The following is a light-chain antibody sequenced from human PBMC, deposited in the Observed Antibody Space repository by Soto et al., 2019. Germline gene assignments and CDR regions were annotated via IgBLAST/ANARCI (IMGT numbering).Light chain of an antibody. J-gene: IGLJ2*01. CDR1: SSDVGAYNS. CDR3: SSYAGATNLV. V-gene: IGLV2-8*01. CDR2: EVS. Sequence: QSALTQPPSASGSPGQSVTISCTGTSSDVGAYNSVSWYQHYPGKAPKLLIYEVSKRPSGVPDRFSGSKSGNTASLPVSGLQAEDEADYYCSSYAGATNLVFGGGTELTVL.